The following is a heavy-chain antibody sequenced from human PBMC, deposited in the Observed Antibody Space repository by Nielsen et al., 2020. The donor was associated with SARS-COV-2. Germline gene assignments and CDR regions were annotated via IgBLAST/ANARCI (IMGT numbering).Heavy chain of an antibody. CDR2: IYYSGST. D-gene: IGHD6-13*01. CDR1: GGSVSSGSYY. Sequence: SETLSLTCTVSGGSVSSGSYYWSWIRQPPGKGLEWIGYIYYSGSTNYNPSLKSRVTISVDTSKNQFSLKLSSVTAADTAVYYCARGRIAAAGDFDYWGQGTLVTVSS. V-gene: IGHV4-61*01. CDR3: ARGRIAAAGDFDY. J-gene: IGHJ4*02.